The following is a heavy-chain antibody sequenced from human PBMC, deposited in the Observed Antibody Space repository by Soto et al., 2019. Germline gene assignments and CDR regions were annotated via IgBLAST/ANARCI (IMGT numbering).Heavy chain of an antibody. CDR2: ISSSGAGT. J-gene: IGHJ4*02. V-gene: IGHV3-23*01. CDR1: GFTFSSYA. Sequence: EVQLLESGGGLVQPGGSLRLSCAASGFTFSSYAMSWVRQAPGKGLEWVSAISSSGAGTYYADSVMGRFTISRDNSKNTLYLQMNSLRAEDTAVYYCAESLVSRGWYPFDSWGQGTLVPVSS. CDR3: AESLVSRGWYPFDS. D-gene: IGHD6-19*01.